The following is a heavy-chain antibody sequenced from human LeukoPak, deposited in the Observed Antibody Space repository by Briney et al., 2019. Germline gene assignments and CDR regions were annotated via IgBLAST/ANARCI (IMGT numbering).Heavy chain of an antibody. CDR1: GFTFSTYS. CDR3: AKDSSSSWFGGDSK. CDR2: IRYDGNNK. Sequence: GSLRLSCVASGFTFSTYSMHWVRQAPGKGLEWVALIRYDGNNKNYADSVKGRFTISRDNSKNTLYLQMNSLRAGDTAVYYCAKDSSSSWFGGDSKWGQGTLVTVSS. D-gene: IGHD6-13*01. J-gene: IGHJ4*02. V-gene: IGHV3-30*02.